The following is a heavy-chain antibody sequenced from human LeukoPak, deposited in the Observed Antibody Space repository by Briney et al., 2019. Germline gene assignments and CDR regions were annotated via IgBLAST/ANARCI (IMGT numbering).Heavy chain of an antibody. D-gene: IGHD3-22*01. Sequence: GGSLRLSCAASGFNFDDYAMHWVRQPPGKGLEWVSLITADGATYYADSVEGRFTISRDNSGHSLYLQMNTLGSENTAFYYCSKVGESSGGYYSFNSWGQGTLVTVSS. CDR1: GFNFDDYA. V-gene: IGHV3-43*02. CDR3: SKVGESSGGYYSFNS. CDR2: ITADGAT. J-gene: IGHJ5*01.